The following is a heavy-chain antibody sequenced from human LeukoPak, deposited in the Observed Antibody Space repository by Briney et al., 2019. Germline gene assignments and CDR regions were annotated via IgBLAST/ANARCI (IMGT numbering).Heavy chain of an antibody. V-gene: IGHV3-74*01. J-gene: IGHJ4*02. CDR1: GFTFTNFG. CDR2: INSDGRST. CDR3: TRSYNGMSY. Sequence: AGGSLRLSCVASGFTFTNFGMMWVRQAPGKGLVWVSYINSDGRSTTYADSVKGRFTISRDNAKNTLYLQMNSLRAEDTAIYYCTRSYNGMSYWGQGTLVIVSS. D-gene: IGHD1-26*01.